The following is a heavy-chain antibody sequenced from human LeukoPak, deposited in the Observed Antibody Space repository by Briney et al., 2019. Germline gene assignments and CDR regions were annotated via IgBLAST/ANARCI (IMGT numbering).Heavy chain of an antibody. D-gene: IGHD1-1*01. V-gene: IGHV3-21*01. CDR2: ISSSSSYI. Sequence: GGSLRLSCAASGFTFSSYSMNWVRQAPGKGLEWVSSISSSSSYIYYADSVKGRFTISRDNAKNSLYLQMNSLRAEDTAVYYCARDRGTGTSPPHWFDPWGQGTLVTVSS. CDR1: GFTFSSYS. CDR3: ARDRGTGTSPPHWFDP. J-gene: IGHJ5*02.